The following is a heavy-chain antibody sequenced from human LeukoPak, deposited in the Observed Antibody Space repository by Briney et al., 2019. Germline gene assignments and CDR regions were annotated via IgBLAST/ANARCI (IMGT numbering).Heavy chain of an antibody. Sequence: GASVKVSCKASGYTFTGYYMHWVRQAPGQGLEWMGRINPNSGGTNYAQKFQGRVTMTRDTSISAAYMEPSRLRSDDTAVYYCARFPHSSGYPFDYWGQGTLVTVSS. CDR1: GYTFTGYY. J-gene: IGHJ4*02. CDR3: ARFPHSSGYPFDY. CDR2: INPNSGGT. D-gene: IGHD3-22*01. V-gene: IGHV1-2*06.